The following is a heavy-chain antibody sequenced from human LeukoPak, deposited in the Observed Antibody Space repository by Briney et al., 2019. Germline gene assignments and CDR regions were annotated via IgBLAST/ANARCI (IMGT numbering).Heavy chain of an antibody. CDR2: INHSGST. Sequence: SETLSLTCAVYGGSFSGYYWSWIRQPPGKGLEWIGEINHSGSTNYNPSLKSRVTISVDTSKNQFSLKLSSVTAADTAVYYCARVPSGYSSGRTFDYWGQGTLVTVSS. J-gene: IGHJ4*02. D-gene: IGHD6-19*01. CDR1: GGSFSGYY. V-gene: IGHV4-34*01. CDR3: ARVPSGYSSGRTFDY.